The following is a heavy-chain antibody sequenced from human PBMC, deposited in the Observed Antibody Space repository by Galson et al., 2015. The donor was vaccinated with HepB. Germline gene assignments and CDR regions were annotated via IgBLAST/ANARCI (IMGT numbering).Heavy chain of an antibody. D-gene: IGHD1-26*01. Sequence: SLRLSCAASEFSFSSSGMHWVRQAPGKGLEWVAVISYEGSNIYYEESVKGRFIISRDNSKSTLYLQMNSLRDEDTAVYYCAKDPGATYFYGMDVWGQGTTVTVSS. CDR2: ISYEGSNI. V-gene: IGHV3-30*18. J-gene: IGHJ6*02. CDR1: EFSFSSSG. CDR3: AKDPGATYFYGMDV.